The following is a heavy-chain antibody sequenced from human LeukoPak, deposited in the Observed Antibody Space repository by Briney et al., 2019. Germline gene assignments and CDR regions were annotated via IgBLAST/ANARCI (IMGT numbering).Heavy chain of an antibody. V-gene: IGHV1-69-2*01. CDR1: GYTFTDYY. J-gene: IGHJ4*02. D-gene: IGHD6-19*01. Sequence: ASVKISCKVFGYTFTDYYMHWVQQAPGKGLEWIGLVDPEDGETIYAEKFQGRVTITADTSTDTAYMELSSLRSEDTAVYYCATVGAVAGNVDYWGQGTLVTVSS. CDR3: ATVGAVAGNVDY. CDR2: VDPEDGET.